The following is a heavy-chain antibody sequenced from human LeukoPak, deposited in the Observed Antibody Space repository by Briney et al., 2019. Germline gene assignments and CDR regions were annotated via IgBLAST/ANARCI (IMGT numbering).Heavy chain of an antibody. Sequence: GGSLRLSCAASGFTVSSNYMSWVRQAPGKGLVWVSRINSDGTRTSYADSVKGRFTISRDNAKNTLYLQMNSLRAEDTAVYYCAGGDWFAYWGQGTLVTVSS. CDR3: AGGDWFAY. V-gene: IGHV3-74*01. CDR2: INSDGTRT. J-gene: IGHJ4*02. CDR1: GFTVSSNY. D-gene: IGHD2-21*02.